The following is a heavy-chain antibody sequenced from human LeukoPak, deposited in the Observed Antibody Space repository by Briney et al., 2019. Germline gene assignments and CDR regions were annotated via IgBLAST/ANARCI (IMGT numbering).Heavy chain of an antibody. CDR1: GGSTSGYY. V-gene: IGHV4-4*07. D-gene: IGHD2-2*02. CDR3: ARDGGYCSSTGCYRWFDP. Sequence: SETLSLTCIVSGGSTSGYYWSWIRQPAGKGLEWIGRIYTSGSVNYNPSLKSRVTMSVDTSKNQFSLKLSSVTAADTAVYYCARDGGYCSSTGCYRWFDPWGQGTLVTVSS. CDR2: IYTSGSV. J-gene: IGHJ5*02.